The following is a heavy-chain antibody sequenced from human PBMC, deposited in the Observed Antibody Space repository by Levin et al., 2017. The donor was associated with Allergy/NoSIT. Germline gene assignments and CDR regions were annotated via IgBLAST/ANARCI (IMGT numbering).Heavy chain of an antibody. V-gene: IGHV3-30*18. D-gene: IGHD6-13*01. Sequence: PGGSLRLSCAASGFTFNTHAMHWVRQAPGKGLEWVAVISYDGIYKYFADSVKGRFTISRDNSKNTVYLQMSSLRPEDTAVYYCTKESKPNIAAAPDYWGPGTLVTVSS. CDR3: TKESKPNIAAAPDY. CDR1: GFTFNTHA. J-gene: IGHJ4*02. CDR2: ISYDGIYK.